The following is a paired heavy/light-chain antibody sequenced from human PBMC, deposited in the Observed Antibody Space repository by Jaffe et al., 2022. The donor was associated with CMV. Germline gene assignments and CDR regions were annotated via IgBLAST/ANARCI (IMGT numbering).Light chain of an antibody. CDR1: SLRTYY. J-gene: IGLJ3*02. CDR3: NSRDSSGNHPWV. Sequence: SSELTQDPAVSVALGQTVRITCQGDSLRTYYASWYQQKPRQAPVVVIYGKNNRPSGIPDRFSGSTSGNTASLTITGAQAEDEADYYCNSRDSSGNHPWVFGGGTKLTVL. CDR2: GKN. V-gene: IGLV3-19*01.
Heavy chain of an antibody. CDR2: FDPEDGET. V-gene: IGHV1-24*01. CDR1: GYSLSGLS. CDR3: AVVLSQLIDIVGLPDTKPTTSTWFDP. Sequence: QVHLIQSGAEVKKPGASVKVSCKVSGYSLSGLSMHWVRQAPGKGLEWMGGFDPEDGETIYAQKFQGRVTMTEDTSADTAYMELSSLTSEDTAVYFCAVVLSQLIDIVGLPDTKPTTSTWFDPWGQGTLLTVSS. D-gene: IGHD3-3*02. J-gene: IGHJ5*02.